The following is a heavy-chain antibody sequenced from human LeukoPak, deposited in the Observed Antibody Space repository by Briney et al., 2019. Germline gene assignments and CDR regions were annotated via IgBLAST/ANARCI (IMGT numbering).Heavy chain of an antibody. J-gene: IGHJ4*02. CDR2: IKSSADGGAT. D-gene: IGHD2-8*02. V-gene: IGHV3-15*01. Sequence: GGSLRLSCAASGFTFSDAWLSWVRQAPGKGPEWVGRIKSSADGGATDYAAPVKGKFSVSRDDSKDTLYLQMNSLKTEDTAVYYCSLRYCSGTSCPGYWGQGTLVTVSS. CDR1: GFTFSDAW. CDR3: SLRYCSGTSCPGY.